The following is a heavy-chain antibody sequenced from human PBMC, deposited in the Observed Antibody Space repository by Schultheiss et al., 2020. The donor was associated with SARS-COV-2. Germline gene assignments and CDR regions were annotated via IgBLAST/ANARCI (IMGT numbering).Heavy chain of an antibody. CDR1: GGSISSYY. J-gene: IGHJ2*01. CDR2: IYYSGST. Sequence: SETLSLTCTVSGGSISSYYWSWIRQPLGKGLEWIGYIYYSGSTNYNPSLKSRVTISVDTSKNQFSLKLSSVTAADTAVYYCARERRMTTVVTSWYFDLWGRGTLVTVSS. V-gene: IGHV4-59*01. CDR3: ARERRMTTVVTSWYFDL. D-gene: IGHD4-23*01.